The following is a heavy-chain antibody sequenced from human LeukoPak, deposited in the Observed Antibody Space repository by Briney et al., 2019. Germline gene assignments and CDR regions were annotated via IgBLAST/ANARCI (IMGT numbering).Heavy chain of an antibody. J-gene: IGHJ4*02. CDR2: IKHSGST. CDR3: ARRTFGGVIAY. D-gene: IGHD3-16*02. CDR1: GGSVSSYY. Sequence: SETLSLTCTVSGGSVSSYYWSWIRQPPGKGLEWIGEIKHSGSTTYSPSLKSRVTLSVDTSKNQFSLRLSSVTAAYTAVYYCARRTFGGVIAYWGQGTLVTVSS. V-gene: IGHV4-34*01.